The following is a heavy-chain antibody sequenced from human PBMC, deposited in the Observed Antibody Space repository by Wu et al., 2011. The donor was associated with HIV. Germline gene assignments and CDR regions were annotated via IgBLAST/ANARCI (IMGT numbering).Heavy chain of an antibody. CDR3: ARDYYSSGWYPSGY. CDR2: INTYNDKT. D-gene: IGHD6-19*01. CDR1: YTSSVMV. V-gene: IGHV1-18*01. Sequence: QVQLVQSGAEVKKPGAQSKYVLQGFCYTSSVMVVRLGATGPGQGLEWIGWINTYNDKTNYAQKLQGRVTMTTDTSTSTAYMEVRSLRSDDTAVYYCARDYYSSGWYPSGYWGQGTLVTVSS. J-gene: IGHJ4*02.